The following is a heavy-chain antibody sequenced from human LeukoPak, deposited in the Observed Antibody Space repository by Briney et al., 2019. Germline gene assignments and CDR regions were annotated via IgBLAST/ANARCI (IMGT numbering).Heavy chain of an antibody. V-gene: IGHV3-23*01. CDR3: AKVLSFWSGPPDY. J-gene: IGHJ4*02. CDR1: GFTFSAYA. CDR2: ISGSGGST. D-gene: IGHD3-3*01. Sequence: GGSLGLSCTASGFTFSAYAMSWVRQAPGKGLEWVSAISGSGGSTYYADSVKGRFTISRGNSRNTLYLQMNSLGAEDTAVYYCAKVLSFWSGPPDYWGQGTLVTVSS.